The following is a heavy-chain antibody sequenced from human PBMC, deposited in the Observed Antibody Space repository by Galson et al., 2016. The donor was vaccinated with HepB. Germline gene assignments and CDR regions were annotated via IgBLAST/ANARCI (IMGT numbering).Heavy chain of an antibody. J-gene: IGHJ4*02. D-gene: IGHD5/OR15-5a*01. V-gene: IGHV3-74*01. CDR3: ASGLVSDTKY. CDR2: IKRDGTAA. CDR1: GFTFSGYW. Sequence: SLRLSCAASGFTFSGYWMHWVRQVPGKGLVWVSRIKRDGTAATYADSVRGRFTISRDNAKNTLYLQMNNLRVDDTALYYCASGLVSDTKYWGQGTLVTVSS.